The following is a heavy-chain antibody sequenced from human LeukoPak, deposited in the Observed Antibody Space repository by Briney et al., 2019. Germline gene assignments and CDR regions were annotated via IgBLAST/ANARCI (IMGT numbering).Heavy chain of an antibody. J-gene: IGHJ6*02. CDR3: ARGGLQPIVATIKDGMDV. CDR2: INYSGST. D-gene: IGHD5-12*01. Sequence: SETLSLTCAVYGGSFSVYYWSWIRQPPGKVLEWIGEINYSGSTNYNPYLKSRVNISVDTSKDQFSPKLSSVTAPDTAVYYCARGGLQPIVATIKDGMDVWGQGTTVSVSS. V-gene: IGHV4-34*01. CDR1: GGSFSVYY.